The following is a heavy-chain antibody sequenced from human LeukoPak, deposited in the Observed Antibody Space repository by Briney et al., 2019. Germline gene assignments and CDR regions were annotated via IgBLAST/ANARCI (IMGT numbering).Heavy chain of an antibody. J-gene: IGHJ4*02. V-gene: IGHV5-51*01. CDR2: IYPGDSDS. CDR1: GYSLTNYW. D-gene: IGHD5-24*01. Sequence: GESLKISCKGSGYSLTNYWIGWVRQMPGKGLEWMGNIYPGDSDSRYSPSFQGQVTISADKSINTAYLQWSSLKASDTAMYYCARHSSGYNYLDSWGQGTLVTVSS. CDR3: ARHSSGYNYLDS.